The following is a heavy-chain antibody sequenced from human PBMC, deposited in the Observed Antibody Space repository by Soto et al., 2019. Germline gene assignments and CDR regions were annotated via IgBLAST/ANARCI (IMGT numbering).Heavy chain of an antibody. V-gene: IGHV1-69*01. CDR3: ARDRSPTYNWNQGDSDR. D-gene: IGHD1-20*01. CDR1: GGTFSSYA. Sequence: QVQLVQSGAEVKKPGSSVKVSCKASGGTFSSYAISWVRQAPGQGLEWMGGIIPIFGTANYAQKFQGKVTITANESTTTAYMELSSLTSEDTAVYYCARDRSPTYNWNQGDSDRWGSGTLVTVSS. CDR2: IIPIFGTA. J-gene: IGHJ2*01.